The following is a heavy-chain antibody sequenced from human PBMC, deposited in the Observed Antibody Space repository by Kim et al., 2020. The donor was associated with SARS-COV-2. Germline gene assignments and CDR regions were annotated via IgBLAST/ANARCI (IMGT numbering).Heavy chain of an antibody. CDR3: ARARGHTAMAFFDY. J-gene: IGHJ4*02. V-gene: IGHV4-31*03. Sequence: SETLSLTCTVSGGSISSGGYYWSWIRQHPGQGLEWIGYIYYSGSTYYNPSLKSRVTISVDTSKNQFSLKLSSVTAADTAVYYCARARGHTAMAFFDYWGQGTLVTVSS. CDR2: IYYSGST. D-gene: IGHD5-18*01. CDR1: GGSISSGGYY.